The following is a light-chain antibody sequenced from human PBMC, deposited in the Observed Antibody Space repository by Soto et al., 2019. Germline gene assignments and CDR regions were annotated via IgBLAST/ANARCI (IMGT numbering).Light chain of an antibody. CDR2: DVT. V-gene: IGLV2-11*01. Sequence: QSALTQPRSVSGSPGQSVTISCTGTSSDVGGYNYVSWFQQYPGKVPKLMIYDVTERPSGVPDRFSGSKSGNTASLTISGLQAEDEAHYFCCSYAGGYIFVFGTGIKVTVL. CDR3: CSYAGGYIFV. J-gene: IGLJ1*01. CDR1: SSDVGGYNY.